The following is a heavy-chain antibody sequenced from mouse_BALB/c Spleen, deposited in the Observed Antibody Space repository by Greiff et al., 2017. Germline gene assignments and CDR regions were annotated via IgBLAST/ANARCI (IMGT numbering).Heavy chain of an antibody. Sequence: EVHLVESGGGLVQPGGSLKLSCAASGFTFSSYTMSWVRQTPEKRLEWVAYISNGGGSTYYPDTVKGRFTISRDNAKNTLYLQMSSLKSEDTAMYYCARRNDYGYAMDYWGQGTSVTVSS. J-gene: IGHJ4*01. CDR3: ARRNDYGYAMDY. V-gene: IGHV5-12-2*01. D-gene: IGHD2-4*01. CDR2: ISNGGGST. CDR1: GFTFSSYT.